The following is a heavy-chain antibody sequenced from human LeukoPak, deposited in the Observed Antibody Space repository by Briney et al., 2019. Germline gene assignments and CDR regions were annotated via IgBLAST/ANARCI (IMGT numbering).Heavy chain of an antibody. CDR3: ARVAPNCSSTSCYRDY. D-gene: IGHD2-2*01. V-gene: IGHV4-59*01. Sequence: PSETLSLTCTVSGGSISSYYWSWIRQPPGKGLEWIGYIFYSGSTNYNPSLKSRVSISVDTSKNQFSLKLSSVTAADTAVYYCARVAPNCSSTSCYRDYWGQGTLVTVSS. CDR2: IFYSGST. CDR1: GGSISSYY. J-gene: IGHJ4*02.